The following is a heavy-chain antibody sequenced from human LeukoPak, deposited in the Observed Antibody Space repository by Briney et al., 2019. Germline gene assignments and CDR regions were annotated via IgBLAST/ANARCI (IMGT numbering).Heavy chain of an antibody. V-gene: IGHV1-18*01. CDR3: ARSIAARPCDY. CDR2: ISAYNGNT. Sequence: ASVKVSCKASGGTFSSYAISWVRQAPGQGLEWMGWISAYNGNTNYAQKLQGRVTMTTDTSTSTAYMELRSLRSDDTAVYYCARSIAARPCDYWGQGTLVTVSS. CDR1: GGTFSSYA. J-gene: IGHJ4*02. D-gene: IGHD6-6*01.